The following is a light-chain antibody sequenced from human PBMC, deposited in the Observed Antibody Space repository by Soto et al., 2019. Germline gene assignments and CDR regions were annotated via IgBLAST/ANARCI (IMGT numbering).Light chain of an antibody. J-gene: IGKJ2*02. CDR3: QQRSNWPRGT. Sequence: EIVLTQSPATLSLSPGERATLSCRASQSVSSYLAWYQQKPGQAPRLLIYDASNRATGIPARFNGSGSGTDFTLTISSLEPEDFAVYYCQQRSNWPRGTFGQGTKLEIK. CDR2: DAS. CDR1: QSVSSY. V-gene: IGKV3-11*01.